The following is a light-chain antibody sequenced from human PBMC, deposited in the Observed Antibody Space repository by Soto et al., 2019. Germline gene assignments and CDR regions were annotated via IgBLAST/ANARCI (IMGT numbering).Light chain of an antibody. CDR2: EVS. CDR3: GSYRTSSTLV. V-gene: IGLV2-14*01. CDR1: SSDVGAYNY. J-gene: IGLJ3*02. Sequence: QSALTQPASVSASPGQSITISCTGTSSDVGAYNYVSWYQQHPGKAPKLMIYEVSNRPSGVSNRFSGSKSGNTASLTISGLQAEDEADYYCGSYRTSSTLVFGGGTKLTVL.